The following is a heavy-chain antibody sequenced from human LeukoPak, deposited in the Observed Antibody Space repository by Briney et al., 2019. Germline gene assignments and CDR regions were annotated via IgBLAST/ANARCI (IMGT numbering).Heavy chain of an antibody. Sequence: GGSLRLSCAASGFTFSSYAMSWVRQAPGKGLEWVSAISGSGGSTYYADSVKGRFTISRDNAKNSLYLQMNSLRAEDTALYYCAKDTHPYHVWGSPQWFDPWGQGTLVTASS. V-gene: IGHV3-23*01. D-gene: IGHD3-16*01. CDR2: ISGSGGST. J-gene: IGHJ5*02. CDR3: AKDTHPYHVWGSPQWFDP. CDR1: GFTFSSYA.